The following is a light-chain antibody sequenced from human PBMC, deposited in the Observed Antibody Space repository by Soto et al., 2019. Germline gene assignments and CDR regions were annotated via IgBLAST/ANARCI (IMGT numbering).Light chain of an antibody. Sequence: EIVMTQSPATLSVSPGERATLSCRASQSVSSNLAWYQXXXXQAPRLLIYGASTRATGIPARFSGSGSGTEFTLTISSLQSEDFAVYYCQQYNNWPPITFGQGTRLEIK. CDR2: GAS. V-gene: IGKV3-15*01. CDR1: QSVSSN. CDR3: QQYNNWPPIT. J-gene: IGKJ5*01.